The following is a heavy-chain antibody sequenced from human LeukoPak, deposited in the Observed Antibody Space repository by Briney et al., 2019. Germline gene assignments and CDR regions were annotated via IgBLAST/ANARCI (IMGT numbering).Heavy chain of an antibody. CDR1: GYTFTYYF. J-gene: IGHJ4*02. CDR2: INPNNGGT. V-gene: IGHV1-2*02. CDR3: AREDNSGYYSFDH. D-gene: IGHD3-22*01. Sequence: ASVKVSCKASGYTFTYYFIHWLRQAPGEGLEWMGWINPNNGGTDYARKFEGRVTMSRDTSISSAYMYVSSLRSDDTAIYYCAREDNSGYYSFDHWGQGAPVTVSS.